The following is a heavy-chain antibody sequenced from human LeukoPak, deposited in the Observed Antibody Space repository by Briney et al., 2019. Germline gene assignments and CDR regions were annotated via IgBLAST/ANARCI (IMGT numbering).Heavy chain of an antibody. CDR3: AGDGYSFGHDFDY. V-gene: IGHV3-33*01. Sequence: GGSLRLSCAASGFTFSSYGMHWVRQAPGKGLEWVAVIWYDGSNKYYADSVKGRFTISRDNSKNTLYLQMNSLRAEDTAVYYCAGDGYSFGHDFDYWGQGTLVTVSS. CDR1: GFTFSSYG. CDR2: IWYDGSNK. J-gene: IGHJ4*02. D-gene: IGHD5-18*01.